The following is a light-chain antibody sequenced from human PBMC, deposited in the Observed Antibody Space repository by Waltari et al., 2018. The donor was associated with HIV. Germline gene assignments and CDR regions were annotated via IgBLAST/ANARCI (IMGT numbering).Light chain of an antibody. CDR2: GAS. V-gene: IGKV3-20*01. CDR1: QSVSSSY. CDR3: QHYGDSRWT. Sequence: IVLTQSPGTLSLSPGERATLSCSASQSVSSSYLAWYQHRRSQAPRLLIYGASSRATGIPDRFSGSGSGTDFTLTISRLEPEDFAVYYCQHYGDSRWTFGQGTKVEIK. J-gene: IGKJ1*01.